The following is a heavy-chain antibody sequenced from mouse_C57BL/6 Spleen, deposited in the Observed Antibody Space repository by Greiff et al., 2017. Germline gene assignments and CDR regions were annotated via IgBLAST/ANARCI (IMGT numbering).Heavy chain of an antibody. Sequence: EVMLVESGGGLVKPGGSLKLSCAASGFTFSSYAMSWVRQTPEKRLAWVATISDGGSYTYYPDNVKGRYTISRDNAKNNLYLQMSHLKSEDTAMYYCASLLLPSGFAYWGQGTLVTVSA. CDR2: ISDGGSYT. D-gene: IGHD1-1*01. CDR1: GFTFSSYA. CDR3: ASLLLPSGFAY. J-gene: IGHJ3*01. V-gene: IGHV5-4*03.